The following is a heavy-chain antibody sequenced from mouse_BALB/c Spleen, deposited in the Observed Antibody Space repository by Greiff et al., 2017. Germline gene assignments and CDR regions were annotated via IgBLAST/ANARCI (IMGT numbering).Heavy chain of an antibody. CDR2: ISSGGGST. CDR1: GFAFSSYD. J-gene: IGHJ4*01. D-gene: IGHD3-3*01. V-gene: IGHV5-12-1*01. CDR3: ARHRGAYYYAMDY. Sequence: DVQLQESGGGLVKPGGSLKLSCAASGFAFSSYDMSWVRQTPEKRLEWVAYISSGGGSTYYPDTVKGRFTISRDNAKNTLYLQMSSLKSADTAMYYCARHRGAYYYAMDYWGQGTSVTVSS.